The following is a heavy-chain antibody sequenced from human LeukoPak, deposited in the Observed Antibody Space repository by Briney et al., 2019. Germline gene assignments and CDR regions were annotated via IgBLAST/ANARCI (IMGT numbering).Heavy chain of an antibody. CDR2: ISGSGDNT. J-gene: IGHJ3*02. V-gene: IGHV3-23*01. CDR1: GFTFSSYA. CDR3: AREGGGCSGGSCYKAFDI. D-gene: IGHD2-15*01. Sequence: QTGGSLRLSCAASGFTFSSYAMSWVRQAPGKGLEWVSRISGSGDNTDYPDSVKGRFTISRDNAKNSLYLQMNSLRAEDTAVYYCAREGGGCSGGSCYKAFDIWGQGTMVTVSS.